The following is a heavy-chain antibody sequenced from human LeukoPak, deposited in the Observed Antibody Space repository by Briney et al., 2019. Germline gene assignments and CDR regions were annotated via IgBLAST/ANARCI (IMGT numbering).Heavy chain of an antibody. Sequence: GGSLRLSCAASGFTFSSHWMHWVRQAPGKGPMWVSRVKTDGSSVSYADSVKGRFTISRDNAKNTLYLQMNSLGAGDTAVYYCARGYGAFVDYWGQGTLVTVSS. CDR1: GFTFSSHW. J-gene: IGHJ4*02. V-gene: IGHV3-74*01. CDR3: ARGYGAFVDY. CDR2: VKTDGSSV. D-gene: IGHD4/OR15-4a*01.